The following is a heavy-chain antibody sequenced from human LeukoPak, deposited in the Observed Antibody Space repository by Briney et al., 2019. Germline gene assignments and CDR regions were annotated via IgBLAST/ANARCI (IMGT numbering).Heavy chain of an antibody. Sequence: ASVKVSCKASGYTFTGYYMQWVRQAPGQGLEWMGWINPNSGGTNYAQKFQGRVTMTRDTSISTAYMELSRLRSDDTAVYYCATGGVLLWFGVYGMDVWGQGTTVTVSS. V-gene: IGHV1-2*02. J-gene: IGHJ6*02. D-gene: IGHD3-10*01. CDR2: INPNSGGT. CDR1: GYTFTGYY. CDR3: ATGGVLLWFGVYGMDV.